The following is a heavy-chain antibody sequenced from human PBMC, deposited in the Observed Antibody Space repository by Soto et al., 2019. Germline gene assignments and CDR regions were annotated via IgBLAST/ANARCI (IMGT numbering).Heavy chain of an antibody. D-gene: IGHD3-3*01. J-gene: IGHJ5*02. V-gene: IGHV3-11*01. CDR3: ARAAEDDLWSGYYTRWFDP. Sequence: QVQLVESGGGLVKPGGSLRLSCAASGFTFSDYYMSWIRQAPGKGLEWVSYISSSGSTIYYADSVKGRFTISRDNAERSLYLQMNSLRAEDTAVYYCARAAEDDLWSGYYTRWFDPWGQGTLVTVSA. CDR2: ISSSGSTI. CDR1: GFTFSDYY.